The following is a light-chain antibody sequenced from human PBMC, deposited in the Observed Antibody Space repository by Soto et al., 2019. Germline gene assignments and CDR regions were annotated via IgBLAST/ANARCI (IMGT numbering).Light chain of an antibody. CDR2: LSS. J-gene: IGKJ1*01. Sequence: DIVMTQSPLSLPVTPGEPASVSYRSSQSLLHSNGKNYLDWYLQKPGQSPQLLIYLSSIRAYGVPDRFSGSGSGTDFTLKISRVEAEDVGVYYCMQALQTPWTFGQGTRVDIK. CDR1: QSLLHSNGKNY. V-gene: IGKV2-28*01. CDR3: MQALQTPWT.